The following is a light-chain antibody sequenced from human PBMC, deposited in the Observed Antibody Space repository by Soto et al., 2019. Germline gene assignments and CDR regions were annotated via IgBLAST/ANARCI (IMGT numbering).Light chain of an antibody. V-gene: IGKV3-11*01. CDR3: QQRSNWPPPSIT. Sequence: EIVMTQSPATLSLSPGERATLSCRASQSVRTYLAWYQVKPGQAPRLLIYDASSRASGVPARFSGSGSGTDFTLTISSLEPEDFAVYYCQQRSNWPPPSITFGQGTRLEIK. CDR1: QSVRTY. CDR2: DAS. J-gene: IGKJ5*01.